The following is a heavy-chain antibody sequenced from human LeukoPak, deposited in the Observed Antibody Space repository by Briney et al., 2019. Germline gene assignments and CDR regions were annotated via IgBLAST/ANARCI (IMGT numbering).Heavy chain of an antibody. J-gene: IGHJ3*02. CDR3: ARDRSSSWYKFYAFDI. CDR1: GFTFSDYY. D-gene: IGHD6-13*01. Sequence: GGSLRLSCAASGFTFSDYYMSWIRQAPGKGLEWVSYISSSGSTIYYADSVKGRFTISRDNAKNSLYLQMNSLRAEDTAVYYRARDRSSSWYKFYAFDIWGQGTMVTVSS. V-gene: IGHV3-11*01. CDR2: ISSSGSTI.